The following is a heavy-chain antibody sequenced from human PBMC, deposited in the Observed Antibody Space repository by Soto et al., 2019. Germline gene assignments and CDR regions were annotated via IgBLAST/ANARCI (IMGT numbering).Heavy chain of an antibody. Sequence: EVQLVESGGGLVQPGGSLRLSCAASGFTFSSYWMHWVRQVPGKGLVWVSRINNDGSSTSYADSVKGRFTISRDNAKNTLYLQMNSLRAEDTAVYYCARGTIGAAGTDYWGQGTLVTVSS. CDR3: ARGTIGAAGTDY. CDR2: INNDGSST. J-gene: IGHJ4*02. V-gene: IGHV3-74*01. CDR1: GFTFSSYW. D-gene: IGHD6-13*01.